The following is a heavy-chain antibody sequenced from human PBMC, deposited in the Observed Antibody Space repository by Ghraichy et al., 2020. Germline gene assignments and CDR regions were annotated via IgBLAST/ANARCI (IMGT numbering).Heavy chain of an antibody. CDR3: ASPIPAYCGGNCYSSYYFGMDV. J-gene: IGHJ6*02. CDR1: GGSVTSNTNY. CDR2: INYSGGT. Sequence: SQTLSLTCSVSGGSVTSNTNYWNWIRQPPGKGLEWIGNINYSGGTYYNPSLKSRVAISVDTSKNQFSLRLSSVTAADTAVYYCASPIPAYCGGNCYSSYYFGMDVRGQGTTVSVSS. V-gene: IGHV4-61*01. D-gene: IGHD2-21*02.